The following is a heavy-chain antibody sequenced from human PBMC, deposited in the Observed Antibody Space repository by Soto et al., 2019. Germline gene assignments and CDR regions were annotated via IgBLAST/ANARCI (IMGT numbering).Heavy chain of an antibody. J-gene: IGHJ4*02. Sequence: SGPTLANPTQTLTLTCTFSGFSLSTSGVGVGWIRQPPGKALEWLALIYWDDDKRYSPSLKSRLTITKDTSKNQVVLTMTNMDPVDTATYYCAHSSPDTAMVTVYFDYWGQGTLVTVSS. CDR2: IYWDDDK. CDR1: GFSLSTSGVG. V-gene: IGHV2-5*02. CDR3: AHSSPDTAMVTVYFDY. D-gene: IGHD5-18*01.